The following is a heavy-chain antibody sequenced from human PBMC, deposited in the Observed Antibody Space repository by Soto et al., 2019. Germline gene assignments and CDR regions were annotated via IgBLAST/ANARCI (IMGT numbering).Heavy chain of an antibody. J-gene: IGHJ3*02. CDR2: VSPYGYT. V-gene: IGHV1-18*01. CDR3: ATGVVRIAELKDQDAVHI. CDR1: GYSVTGYG. D-gene: IGHD6-6*01. Sequence: ASVEVSCEAYGYSVTGYGINWVRQAPGQGLEWMGWVSPYGYTNYAQRLQGRFTMTTDRSTTTAYLELGRLRSDDTAVYYCATGVVRIAELKDQDAVHIWGSGPM.